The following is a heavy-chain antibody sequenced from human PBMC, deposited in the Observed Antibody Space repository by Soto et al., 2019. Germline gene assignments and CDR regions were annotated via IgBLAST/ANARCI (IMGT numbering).Heavy chain of an antibody. D-gene: IGHD3-10*01. CDR2: ISGTGGAA. V-gene: IGHV3-23*01. Sequence: VGSLRLSCAASGFTFGHSAMSWVRQAPGKGLEWVAAISGTGGAAYYADSVKGRFTISRDNSRNTPFLQMNSLRVDDTAIYHCAKPEEVVRGFDFWGLGTLVTVSS. J-gene: IGHJ4*02. CDR3: AKPEEVVRGFDF. CDR1: GFTFGHSA.